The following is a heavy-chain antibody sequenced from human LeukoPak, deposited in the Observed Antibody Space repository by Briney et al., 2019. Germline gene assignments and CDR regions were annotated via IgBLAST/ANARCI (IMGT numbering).Heavy chain of an antibody. V-gene: IGHV3-23*01. CDR3: AKSRSGSANWALQIFDN. Sequence: GGSLRLSCAASGFTFSSYAMTWVRQAPGKGLEWVSAISGPGGAPFYADSVKGRFTISRDNAKNSLYLQMNSLRAEDTAVYFCAKSRSGSANWALQIFDNWGQGTLVTVSS. CDR1: GFTFSSYA. CDR2: ISGPGGAP. J-gene: IGHJ4*02. D-gene: IGHD1-1*01.